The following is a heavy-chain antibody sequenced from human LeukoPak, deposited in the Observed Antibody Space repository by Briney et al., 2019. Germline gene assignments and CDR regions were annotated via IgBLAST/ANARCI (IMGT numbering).Heavy chain of an antibody. CDR2: INHSGST. V-gene: IGHV4-34*01. Sequence: SKTLSLTCAVYGGPFSGYYWSWIRQPPGKGLEWIGEINHSGSTNYDRSLKSRVTISVDTSKNQFSLKLSSVTAADTAVYYCARGGRYYYYYMDVWGKGTTVTVSS. J-gene: IGHJ6*03. CDR3: ARGGRYYYYYMDV. CDR1: GGPFSGYY. D-gene: IGHD3-9*01.